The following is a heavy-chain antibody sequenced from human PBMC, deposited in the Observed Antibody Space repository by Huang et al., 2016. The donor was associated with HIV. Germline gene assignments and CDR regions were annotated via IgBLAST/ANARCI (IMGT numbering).Heavy chain of an antibody. CDR2: ISSSSSDI. CDR1: GFTFSSYS. D-gene: IGHD3-22*01. V-gene: IGHV3-21*01. CDR3: ATAPPYYYDSSGYYYGQDY. Sequence: EVQLVESGGNLVKPGGSLRLSCAASGFTFSSYSMNWVRQAPGKGLEWCSSISSSSSDIYYADSVKGRFTISRDNAKNSLYLQMSSLRAEDTAVYYCATAPPYYYDSSGYYYGQDYWGQGTLVTVSS. J-gene: IGHJ4*02.